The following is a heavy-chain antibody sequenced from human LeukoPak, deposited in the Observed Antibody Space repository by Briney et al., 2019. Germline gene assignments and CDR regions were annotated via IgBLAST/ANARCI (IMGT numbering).Heavy chain of an antibody. CDR2: ISGSGGST. Sequence: PGGSLRLSCAASGFTFSSSAMGWVRQAPGKGLEWVSTISGSGGSTYYADSVKGQFTVSRDNSKNTLYLQMNSLRAEDTAVYYCAKEGRSGWSKFFDYWGQGTLVTVSP. J-gene: IGHJ4*02. V-gene: IGHV3-23*01. CDR3: AKEGRSGWSKFFDY. D-gene: IGHD6-19*01. CDR1: GFTFSSSA.